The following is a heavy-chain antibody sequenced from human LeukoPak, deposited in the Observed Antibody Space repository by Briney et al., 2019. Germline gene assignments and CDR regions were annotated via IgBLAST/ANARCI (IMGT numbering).Heavy chain of an antibody. CDR2: IYYSGST. J-gene: IGHJ3*02. D-gene: IGHD6-13*01. Sequence: SEALSLTCTVSGGSISSSSYYWGWIRQPPGKELEWIGSIYYSGSTYYNPSLKSRVTISVDTSKDQFSLKLSSVTAADTAVYYCARHGVSEAAAGTDPYDAFDIWGQGTMVTVSS. V-gene: IGHV4-39*01. CDR3: ARHGVSEAAAGTDPYDAFDI. CDR1: GGSISSSSYY.